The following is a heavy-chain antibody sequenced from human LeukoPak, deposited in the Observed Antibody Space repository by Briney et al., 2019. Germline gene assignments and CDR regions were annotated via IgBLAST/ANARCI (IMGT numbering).Heavy chain of an antibody. CDR3: TTEDYYYDSSGYYNFDY. J-gene: IGHJ4*02. Sequence: PGGSLRLSCAASGFSFSNAWMNWVRQAPGKGLEWVGRIRGKTDGGTTDYAAPVKGRFTISRDDSKNTLYLQMNSLKTEDTAVYFCTTEDYYYDSSGYYNFDYWGRGTLVTVSS. CDR1: GFSFSNAW. V-gene: IGHV3-15*01. D-gene: IGHD3-22*01. CDR2: IRGKTDGGTT.